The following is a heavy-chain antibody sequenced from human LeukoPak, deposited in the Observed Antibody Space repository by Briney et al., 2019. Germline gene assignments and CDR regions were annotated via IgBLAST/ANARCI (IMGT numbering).Heavy chain of an antibody. V-gene: IGHV4-61*02. CDR3: ARDRGGSSWVGDPLPRDFDY. CDR2: IYTTGTT. Sequence: SQTLSLTCTVSGDTMRIGTLYWNWLRPPAGKGLEWIGRIYTTGTTHYNPSLTSRVTISVDKSKNQFSLKLSSVTAADTAVYYCARDRGGSSWVGDPLPRDFDYWGQGTLVTVSS. CDR1: GDTMRIGTLY. J-gene: IGHJ4*02. D-gene: IGHD6-13*01.